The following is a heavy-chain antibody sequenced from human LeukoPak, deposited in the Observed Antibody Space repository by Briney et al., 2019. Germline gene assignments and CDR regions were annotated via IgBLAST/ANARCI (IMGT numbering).Heavy chain of an antibody. CDR1: GGSMNSYY. CDR2: IYYSGNT. CDR3: ARGVPYSSTWYFVDFDY. V-gene: IGHV4-59*01. Sequence: SETLSLTCSVSGGSMNSYYWSWIRQSPGKGLEWIGYIYYSGNTNYNPSLKSRVTISVDTSKIHFSLKLSSVTAADTAVYYCARGVPYSSTWYFVDFDYWGQGTLVTVSS. J-gene: IGHJ4*02. D-gene: IGHD6-13*01.